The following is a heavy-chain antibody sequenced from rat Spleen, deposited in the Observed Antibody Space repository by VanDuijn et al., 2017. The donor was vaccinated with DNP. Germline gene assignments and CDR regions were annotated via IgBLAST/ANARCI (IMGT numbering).Heavy chain of an antibody. V-gene: IGHV5-17*01. CDR3: ARDNYATYGALDA. J-gene: IGHJ4*01. CDR2: ISYDGLRP. CDR1: GFTFSDYA. Sequence: EVQLVESGGGLVQPGRSLKLSCPASGFTFSDYAMACVRQAPGKGLEWVATISYDGLRPYYRDSVKGRFTISRDDSKDTLYLQMDSLRSDDTATYYCARDNYATYGALDAWGQGTSVTVSS. D-gene: IGHD1-11*01.